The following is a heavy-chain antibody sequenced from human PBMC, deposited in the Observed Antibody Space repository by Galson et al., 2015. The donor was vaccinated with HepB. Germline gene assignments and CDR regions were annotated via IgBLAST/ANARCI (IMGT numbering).Heavy chain of an antibody. Sequence: SLRLSCAASGFTFSNAWMSWVRQAPGKGLEWVGRIKSKTDGGTTDYAAPVKGRFTISRDDSKNTLYLQMNSLKTEDTAVYYCTTDGSRWTDYFDYWGQGTLVTVSS. J-gene: IGHJ4*02. CDR2: IKSKTDGGTT. CDR3: TTDGSRWTDYFDY. CDR1: GFTFSNAW. D-gene: IGHD3-10*01. V-gene: IGHV3-15*01.